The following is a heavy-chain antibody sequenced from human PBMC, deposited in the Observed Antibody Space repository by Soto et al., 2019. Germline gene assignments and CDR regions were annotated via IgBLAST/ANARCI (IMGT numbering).Heavy chain of an antibody. CDR1: GGSISSGVYY. J-gene: IGHJ5*02. CDR2: IYYSGST. D-gene: IGHD6-13*01. V-gene: IGHV4-31*03. CDR3: ARALSSSWYVWFDP. Sequence: PSETLSLTCTVSGGSISSGVYYWSWIRHHPGKGLEWIGYIYYSGSTYYNPSLKSRVTISVDTSKNQFSLKLSSVTAADTAVYYCARALSSSWYVWFDPWGQGTLVTVSS.